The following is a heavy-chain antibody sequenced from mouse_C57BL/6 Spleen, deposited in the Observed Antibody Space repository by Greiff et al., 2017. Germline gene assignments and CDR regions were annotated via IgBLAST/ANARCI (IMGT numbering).Heavy chain of an antibody. CDR3: ARGIYNEYDEYYAMDY. J-gene: IGHJ4*01. D-gene: IGHD2-4*01. CDR2: INPSSGYT. CDR1: GYTFTSYT. V-gene: IGHV1-4*01. Sequence: QVQLQQSGAELARPGASVKMSCKASGYTFTSYTMHWVKQRPGQGLEWIGYINPSSGYTKYNQKFKDKATLTADKSSSTAYMQLSSLTSEDSAVYYCARGIYNEYDEYYAMDYWGQGTSVTVSS.